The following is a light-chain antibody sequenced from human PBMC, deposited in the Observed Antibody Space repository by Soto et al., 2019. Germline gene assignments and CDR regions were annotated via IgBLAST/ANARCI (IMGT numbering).Light chain of an antibody. Sequence: DIQMTQSPSSLSASVGDRVTITCRASQSINSYLNWYQQKPGKAPKLLIYAASSFQSGVPSRFSGSGSGTDFTLTISSLQPEDFATYYCQQSYSAPRTFGQGTKVDNK. J-gene: IGKJ1*01. CDR1: QSINSY. V-gene: IGKV1-39*01. CDR2: AAS. CDR3: QQSYSAPRT.